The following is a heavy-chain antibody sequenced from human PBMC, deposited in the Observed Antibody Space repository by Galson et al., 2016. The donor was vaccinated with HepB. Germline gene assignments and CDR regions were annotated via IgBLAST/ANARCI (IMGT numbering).Heavy chain of an antibody. Sequence: SVKVSCKASGYRFSAYYIHWVRQAPGQGLEWVGRINADSGATYYAPKFQGRVSMSRATSIITAYMELSSLTSDDTAIYFCARDGEEYFSGSGGYSSLDYWGQGTLVTVSS. CDR2: INADSGAT. D-gene: IGHD3-22*01. V-gene: IGHV1-2*06. J-gene: IGHJ4*02. CDR1: GYRFSAYY. CDR3: ARDGEEYFSGSGGYSSLDY.